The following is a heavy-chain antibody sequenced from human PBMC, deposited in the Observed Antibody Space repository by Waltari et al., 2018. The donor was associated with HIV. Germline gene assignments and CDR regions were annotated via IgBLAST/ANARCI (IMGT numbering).Heavy chain of an antibody. CDR2: IRSKANSYAT. V-gene: IGHV3-73*01. J-gene: IGHJ4*02. CDR3: GGIPGGY. CDR1: GFTFSGSA. Sequence: EVQLVASGGGLVQPGGSLKLSCAASGFTFSGSAMPWVRQASGKGLEWVGRIRSKANSYATAYAASVKGRFTISRDDSKNTAYLQMNSLKTEDTAVYYCGGIPGGYWGQGTLVTVSS. D-gene: IGHD3-16*01.